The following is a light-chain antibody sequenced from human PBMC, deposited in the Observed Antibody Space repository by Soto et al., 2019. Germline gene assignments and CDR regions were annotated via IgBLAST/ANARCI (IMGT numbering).Light chain of an antibody. CDR3: AVWDDSLIGSVV. V-gene: IGLV1-44*01. J-gene: IGLJ2*01. CDR2: SNS. Sequence: QPVLTQAPSASGTPGQRVTISCSGSSSNIGSNNVNWYQQLPGTAPKLLIYSNSQRPSGVPDRFSGSKSGTSASLAISGLQSEDEADYYCAVWDDSLIGSVVFGGGTKLTVL. CDR1: SSNIGSNN.